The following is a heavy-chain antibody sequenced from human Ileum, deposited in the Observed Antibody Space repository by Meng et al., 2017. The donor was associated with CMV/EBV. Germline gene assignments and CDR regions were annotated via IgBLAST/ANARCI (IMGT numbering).Heavy chain of an antibody. CDR2: INSDGSRT. V-gene: IGHV3-74*01. J-gene: IGHJ4*02. CDR3: ARDRLTGANDY. D-gene: IGHD1-26*01. Sequence: SCAASGFTFSSYWMNWVRQAPGKGLVWVSRINSDGSRTTYADSVKGRLTISRDNAKNTLYLQMNSLRAEDTAVYYCARDRLTGANDYWGQGTPVTVSS. CDR1: GFTFSSYW.